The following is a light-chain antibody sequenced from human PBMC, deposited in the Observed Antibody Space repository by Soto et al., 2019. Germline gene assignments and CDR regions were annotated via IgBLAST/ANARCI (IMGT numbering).Light chain of an antibody. CDR1: QTISSW. Sequence: DIQMTQSPSTLSGSVGNRVTITCRASQTISSWLAWYQQKPGKAPKLLIYKASTLKSGVPSRFSGSGSGTEFTLTISSLQPDDFATYYCQQYNSYSRTFGLGTKVDI. V-gene: IGKV1-5*03. CDR2: KAS. J-gene: IGKJ1*01. CDR3: QQYNSYSRT.